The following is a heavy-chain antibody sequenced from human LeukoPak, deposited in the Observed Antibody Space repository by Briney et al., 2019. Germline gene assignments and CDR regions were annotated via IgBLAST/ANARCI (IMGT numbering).Heavy chain of an antibody. V-gene: IGHV3-33*06. CDR3: AKDGSNPPRYYYMDV. CDR2: IWYDGSNK. CDR1: GFTFSSYG. J-gene: IGHJ6*03. Sequence: GGSLRLSCAASGFTFSSYGMHWVRQAPGKGLEWVAVIWYDGSNKYYADSVKGRFTISRDNSRNTLYLQMNSLRAEDTAVYYCAKDGSNPPRYYYMDVWGKGTTVTVSS. D-gene: IGHD1-14*01.